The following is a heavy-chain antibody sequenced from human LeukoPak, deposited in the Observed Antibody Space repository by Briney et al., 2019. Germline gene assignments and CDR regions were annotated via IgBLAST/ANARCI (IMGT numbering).Heavy chain of an antibody. D-gene: IGHD5-12*01. CDR1: VGSVSSGIYY. CDR2: IYYSGGT. CDR3: ARDPSFYSGYFNYFDY. V-gene: IGHV4-61*01. J-gene: IGHJ4*02. Sequence: SETLSLTCTVSVGSVSSGIYYCSWIRQPPGKGLGWIGYIYYSGGTNYNPSLKSRVTISVDTSKNQFSLKLSSVTAADTAVYYCARDPSFYSGYFNYFDYWGQGTLVTVSS.